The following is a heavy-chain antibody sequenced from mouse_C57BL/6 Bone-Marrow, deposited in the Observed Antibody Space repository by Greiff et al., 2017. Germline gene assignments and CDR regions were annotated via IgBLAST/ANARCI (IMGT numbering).Heavy chain of an antibody. D-gene: IGHD1-1*01. V-gene: IGHV1-50*01. CDR2: IDPSASYT. J-gene: IGHJ2*01. CDR1: GYTFTSYW. Sequence: QVQLQQSGAELVKPGASVKLSCKASGYTFTSYWMQWVKQRPGQGLEWIGEIDPSASYTNYNQTFKGKATLTVDTSSSSAYMQISSLTSEDSAVYDFARYYYGSSFFDYWGQGTTLTVS. CDR3: ARYYYGSSFFDY.